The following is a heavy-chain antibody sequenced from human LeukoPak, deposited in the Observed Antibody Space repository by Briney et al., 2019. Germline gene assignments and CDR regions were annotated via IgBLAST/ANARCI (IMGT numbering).Heavy chain of an antibody. CDR3: ARRGGYSYGYASYYYYYYMDV. CDR1: GGSISSYY. Sequence: PSETLSLTCTVSGGSISSYYWSWIRQPPGKGLEWIGYIYYSGSTDYNPSLKSRVTISVDTSKNQFSLKLSSVTAADTAVYYCARRGGYSYGYASYYYYYYMDVWGKGTTVTVSS. V-gene: IGHV4-59*01. CDR2: IYYSGST. D-gene: IGHD5-18*01. J-gene: IGHJ6*03.